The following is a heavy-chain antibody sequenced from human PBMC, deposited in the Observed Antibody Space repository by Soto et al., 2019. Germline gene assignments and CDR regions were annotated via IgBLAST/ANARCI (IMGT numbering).Heavy chain of an antibody. CDR2: ISYDGSNK. CDR3: ARGPSSLTRFDY. D-gene: IGHD2-2*01. J-gene: IGHJ4*02. V-gene: IGHV3-30-3*01. Sequence: GGSLRLSCAASGFTFSSYALHWVRQAPGKGLEWVAVISYDGSNKYYADSVKGRFTISRDNSKNTPYVQMNSLRGEDTAVYYCARGPSSLTRFDYWGQGTLVTVSS. CDR1: GFTFSSYA.